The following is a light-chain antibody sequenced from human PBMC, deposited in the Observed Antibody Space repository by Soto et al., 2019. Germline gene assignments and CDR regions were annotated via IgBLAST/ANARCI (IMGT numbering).Light chain of an antibody. CDR3: QQRSDGPAFT. J-gene: IGKJ2*01. CDR1: QSVSSY. CDR2: DSF. V-gene: IGKV3-11*01. Sequence: EIVLTQSTATLSLSPGERATLSCRASQSVSSYLAWYQQKPGQAPRRLIYDSFNRATGIPARFSGSGSGTDFTLTISSLEPEDFAVYYCQQRSDGPAFTFGQGTKLEIK.